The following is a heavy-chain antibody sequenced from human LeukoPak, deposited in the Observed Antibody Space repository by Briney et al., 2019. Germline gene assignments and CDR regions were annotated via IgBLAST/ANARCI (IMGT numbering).Heavy chain of an antibody. Sequence: PGGSLRLSCTASVFTFSSYGMHWVRHAPGKALEGVAFIRYEGSNKYYVDSVKGRFTISRDNSKNTLYLQMNSLRAEDTAVYYCAKVGYDSSGYYYAVRWLGPTDYWGQGTLVTVSS. CDR1: VFTFSSYG. CDR2: IRYEGSNK. D-gene: IGHD3-22*01. V-gene: IGHV3-30*02. CDR3: AKVGYDSSGYYYAVRWLGPTDY. J-gene: IGHJ4*02.